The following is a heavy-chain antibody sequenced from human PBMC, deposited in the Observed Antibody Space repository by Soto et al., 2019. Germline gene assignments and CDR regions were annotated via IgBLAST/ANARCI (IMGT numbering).Heavy chain of an antibody. Sequence: QVQLVQSGAEVKKPGASVKVSCKASGYTFTSYGISWVRQAPGQGLEWMGWISAYNGNTNYAQKLQGRVTMTTDTSTSTAYMELRSLRSHDTAVYYCARKAGSTTYYYYGMDVWGQGTTVTVSS. V-gene: IGHV1-18*04. CDR3: ARKAGSTTYYYYGMDV. CDR2: ISAYNGNT. CDR1: GYTFTSYG. J-gene: IGHJ6*02. D-gene: IGHD2-2*01.